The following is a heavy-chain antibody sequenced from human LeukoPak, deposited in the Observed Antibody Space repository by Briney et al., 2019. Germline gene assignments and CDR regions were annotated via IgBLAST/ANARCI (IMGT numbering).Heavy chain of an antibody. Sequence: SQTLSLTCAISGDSVSSNSAAWNWIRQSPSRGLEWLGRTYYRSKWYNDYAVSVKSRITINPDTSKNQFSLKLSSVTAADTAVYYCARVVSSSWYGGNWFDPWGQGTLVTVSS. V-gene: IGHV6-1*01. CDR1: GDSVSSNSAA. D-gene: IGHD6-13*01. CDR3: ARVVSSSWYGGNWFDP. CDR2: TYYRSKWYN. J-gene: IGHJ5*02.